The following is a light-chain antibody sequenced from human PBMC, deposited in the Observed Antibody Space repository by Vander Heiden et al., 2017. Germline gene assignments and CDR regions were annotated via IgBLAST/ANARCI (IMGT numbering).Light chain of an antibody. J-gene: IGKJ4*01. CDR2: VAF. CDR1: QNLLHSNGYTY. V-gene: IGKV2-28*01. Sequence: VMTPSPLSLPVTPGEPASISCRSSQNLLHSNGYTYLEWYLQKPGQSPQLLISVAFNRASGVPDRFSGSGSGTDFTLKITRVEPEDVGVYYCLQSIQRPFTFGGGTKVEIK. CDR3: LQSIQRPFT.